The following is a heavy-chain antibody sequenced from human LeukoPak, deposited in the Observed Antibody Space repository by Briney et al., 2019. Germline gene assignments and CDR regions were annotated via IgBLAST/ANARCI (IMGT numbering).Heavy chain of an antibody. V-gene: IGHV3-30*04. CDR2: ISYDGSNK. CDR1: GFTFSSYA. CDR3: AKDLMSIAAAGSFDY. D-gene: IGHD6-13*01. Sequence: GSLRLSCAASGFTFSSYAMHWVRQAPGKGLEWVAVISYDGSNKYYADSVKGRFTISRDNSKNTLYLQMNSLRAEDTAVYYCAKDLMSIAAAGSFDYWGQGTLVTVSS. J-gene: IGHJ4*02.